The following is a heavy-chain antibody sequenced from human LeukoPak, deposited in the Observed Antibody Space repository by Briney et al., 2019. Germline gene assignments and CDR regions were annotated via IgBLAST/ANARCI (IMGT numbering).Heavy chain of an antibody. CDR3: ARGGGGLWFGDYYYMDV. CDR2: IYHSGST. V-gene: IGHV4-38-2*02. Sequence: SETLSLTCTVSGYSISSGYYWGWTRQPPGKGLGGIGSIYHSGSTYYNPSLESRVTISVDTSKNQFSLKLSSVTAADTAVYYCARGGGGLWFGDYYYMDVWGKGTTVTVSS. J-gene: IGHJ6*03. CDR1: GYSISSGYY. D-gene: IGHD3-10*01.